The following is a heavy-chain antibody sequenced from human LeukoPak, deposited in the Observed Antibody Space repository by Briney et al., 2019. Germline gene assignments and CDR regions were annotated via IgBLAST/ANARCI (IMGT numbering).Heavy chain of an antibody. CDR1: GYTFTSHY. D-gene: IGHD1-14*01. J-gene: IGHJ4*02. CDR2: INPSGGST. CDR3: ARENRGGTSISSHIYYFDY. V-gene: IGHV1-46*01. Sequence: ASVKVSCKASGYTFTSHYMHWVRQAPGQGLEWMGMINPSGGSTNYAQKFQGRVTMTRDTSTSTVYMELSSLRSDDTAVYYCARENRGGTSISSHIYYFDYWGQGTLVTVSS.